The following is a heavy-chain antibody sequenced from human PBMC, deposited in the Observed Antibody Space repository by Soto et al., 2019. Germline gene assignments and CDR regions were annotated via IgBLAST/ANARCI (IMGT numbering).Heavy chain of an antibody. J-gene: IGHJ5*02. V-gene: IGHV5-51*01. D-gene: IGHD3-22*01. CDR2: IFPSDSDT. CDR3: ARKDKSGYFNWFDP. Sequence: GESLKISCRTSGYKFTSSWIAWVRQMPGKGLEWMGIIFPSDSDTRYSPSFQGQVTISADRSTSTVFLQWASLKASDTAVYFCARKDKSGYFNWFDPWGQGTLVTAPQ. CDR1: GYKFTSSW.